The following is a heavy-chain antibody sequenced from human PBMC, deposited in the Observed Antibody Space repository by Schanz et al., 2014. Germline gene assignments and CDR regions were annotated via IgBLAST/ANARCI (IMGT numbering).Heavy chain of an antibody. CDR1: GFIFSSYG. J-gene: IGHJ6*02. Sequence: VQLVESGGGVVQPGRSLRLSCAASGFIFSSYGLHWVRQAPGKGLEWVANIKQDGSEKYYVDSVKGRFTISRDNAKISLYLQMNSLRVEDTAVYYCARDTSYGMDVWGQGTTVTVSS. V-gene: IGHV3-7*01. CDR2: IKQDGSEK. CDR3: ARDTSYGMDV.